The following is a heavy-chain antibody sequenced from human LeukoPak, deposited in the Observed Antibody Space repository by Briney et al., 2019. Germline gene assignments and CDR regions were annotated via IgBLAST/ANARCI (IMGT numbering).Heavy chain of an antibody. CDR3: ARGRDLPAFDI. CDR1: GFIFSTYG. D-gene: IGHD3-10*01. Sequence: GRSLRPSCAASGFIFSTYGIHWVRQAPGKGLEWVAVIWHDGTNKHYADSVKGRFTISRDNSKNTLYLQMDSLRVEDTAVYYCARGRDLPAFDIWGQGTLVTVSS. V-gene: IGHV3-33*01. CDR2: IWHDGTNK. J-gene: IGHJ3*02.